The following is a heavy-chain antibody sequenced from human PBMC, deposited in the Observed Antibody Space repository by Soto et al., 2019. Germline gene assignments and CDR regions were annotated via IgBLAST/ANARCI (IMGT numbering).Heavy chain of an antibody. V-gene: IGHV4-61*01. D-gene: IGHD6-19*01. CDR2: IYYSGRT. Sequence: QVQLQESGPGLVKPSETLSLTCTVSGGSVSSGRYYWSWSRQPPGKGLEWIGYIYYSGRTSYNSSLKSRVTISVDTSKNQFSLKLRSVTAADTAIYYCARSGAGSGWLGGQGTLVTVSS. CDR1: GGSVSSGRYY. CDR3: ARSGAGSGWL. J-gene: IGHJ4*02.